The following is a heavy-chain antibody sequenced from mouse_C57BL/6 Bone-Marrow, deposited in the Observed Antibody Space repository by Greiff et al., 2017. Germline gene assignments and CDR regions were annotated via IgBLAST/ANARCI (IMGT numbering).Heavy chain of an antibody. Sequence: DVKLQESGAELVRPGASVKLSCTASGFNIKDDYMHWVKQRPEQGLEWIGWIDPENGDTEYASKFQGKATITADTSSNTAYLQLSSLTSEDTAVYYCTTGKIYYGYGVPAYWGQGTLVTVSA. CDR1: GFNIKDDY. J-gene: IGHJ3*01. CDR3: TTGKIYYGYGVPAY. CDR2: IDPENGDT. D-gene: IGHD2-2*01. V-gene: IGHV14-4*01.